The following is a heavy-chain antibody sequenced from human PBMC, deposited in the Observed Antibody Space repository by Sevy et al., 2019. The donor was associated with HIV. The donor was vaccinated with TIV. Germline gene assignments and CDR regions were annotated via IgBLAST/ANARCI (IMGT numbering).Heavy chain of an antibody. Sequence: ASVKVSCKASGHTSSDYYIQWVRQAPGQGLEWMGWINSKSGATSYPQKFQGRVTMTSDTSISTAYMELSRLRSDDTAVYYCATEYSYDYWDQGTLVTVSS. CDR2: INSKSGAT. D-gene: IGHD4-4*01. CDR3: ATEYSYDY. CDR1: GHTSSDYY. V-gene: IGHV1-2*02. J-gene: IGHJ4*02.